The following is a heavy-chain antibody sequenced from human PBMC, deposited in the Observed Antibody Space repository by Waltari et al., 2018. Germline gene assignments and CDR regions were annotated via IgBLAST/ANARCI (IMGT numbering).Heavy chain of an antibody. D-gene: IGHD6-19*01. CDR1: GFIFGPYA. J-gene: IGHJ4*02. V-gene: IGHV3-30*04. CDR3: ARENRQWLAPEPYYFDY. CDR2: LSYDGSNK. Sequence: QVQLVESGGGVVQSGRSLSLSCGAWGFIFGPYATIWGRQAPGKGLEWVAVLSYDGSNKYYADSLKGRFTISRDNSNNTLYLQMNTLTPEDTAVYFCARENRQWLAPEPYYFDYWGLGTLVTVTS.